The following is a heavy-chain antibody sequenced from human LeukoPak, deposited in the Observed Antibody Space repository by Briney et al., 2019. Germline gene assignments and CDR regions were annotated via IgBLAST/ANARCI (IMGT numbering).Heavy chain of an antibody. D-gene: IGHD2-15*01. CDR2: IYTSGST. CDR3: ARHPPYSCSGGSCYYMDF. Sequence: PSETLSLTCTVSGGSISSYYWSWIRQPPGKGLEWIGYIYTSGSTNYNPSLKSRVTISVDTSKNQFSLKLSSVTAADTAVYYCARHPPYSCSGGSCYYMDFWGKGTPVTVAS. CDR1: GGSISSYY. J-gene: IGHJ6*03. V-gene: IGHV4-4*09.